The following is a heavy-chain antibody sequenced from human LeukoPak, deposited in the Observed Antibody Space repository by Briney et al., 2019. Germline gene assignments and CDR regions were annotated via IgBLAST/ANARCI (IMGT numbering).Heavy chain of an antibody. V-gene: IGHV4-34*01. J-gene: IGHJ5*02. D-gene: IGHD6-13*01. CDR3: AREAVYSSSWYRPTINWFDP. Sequence: KPSETLSLTCAVYGGSFSGYYWSWIRQPPGKGLEWIGEINHSGSTNYNPSLKSRVTISVDTSKNQFSLKLSSVTAADTAVYYCAREAVYSSSWYRPTINWFDPWGQGTLVTVSS. CDR2: INHSGST. CDR1: GGSFSGYY.